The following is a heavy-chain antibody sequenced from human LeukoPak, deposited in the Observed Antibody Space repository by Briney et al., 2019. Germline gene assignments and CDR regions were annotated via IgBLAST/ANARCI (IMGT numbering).Heavy chain of an antibody. J-gene: IGHJ4*02. V-gene: IGHV3-30*03. CDR2: ISYDGSNK. CDR1: GFTFSSYG. Sequence: GGSLRLSCAASGFTFSSYGMHWVRQAPGKGLEWVAVISYDGSNKYYADSVKGRFTISRDNAKNSLFLQMNSLRAEDTALYYCARGYKYGPFDSWGQGTLVTVSS. D-gene: IGHD5-18*01. CDR3: ARGYKYGPFDS.